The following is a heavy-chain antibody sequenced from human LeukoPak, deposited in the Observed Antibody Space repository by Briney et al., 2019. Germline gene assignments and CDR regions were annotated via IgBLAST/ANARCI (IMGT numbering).Heavy chain of an antibody. CDR1: GFTFSSYG. D-gene: IGHD3-10*01. J-gene: IGHJ6*03. Sequence: GGSLRLSCAASGFTFSSYGMSWVRQAPGKGLEWVSAISGSGGSTYYADSVKGRFTISRDNSKNTLYLQMNSLRAEDMAVYYCAKAYGSGSYSYYYYMDVWGKGTTVTISS. CDR2: ISGSGGST. V-gene: IGHV3-23*01. CDR3: AKAYGSGSYSYYYYMDV.